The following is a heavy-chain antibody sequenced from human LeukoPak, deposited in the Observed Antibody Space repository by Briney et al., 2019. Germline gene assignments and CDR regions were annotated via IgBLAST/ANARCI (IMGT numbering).Heavy chain of an antibody. CDR2: IYYSGST. J-gene: IGHJ4*02. V-gene: IGHV4-59*08. CDR3: ARHSEGGWFGESTIFDY. D-gene: IGHD3-10*01. CDR1: GGSMSSYY. Sequence: PSETLSLTCTVSGGSMSSYYWSWIRQPPGKGLEWIGYIYYSGSTNYNPSLKSRVTISVDTSKNQFSLKLSSVTAADTAVYYCARHSEGGWFGESTIFDYWGQGTLVTVSS.